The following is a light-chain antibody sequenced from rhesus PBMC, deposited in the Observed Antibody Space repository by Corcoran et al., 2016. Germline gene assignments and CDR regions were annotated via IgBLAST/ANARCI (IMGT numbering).Light chain of an antibody. CDR2: EAA. J-gene: IGKJ2*01. Sequence: DIQMTQSPSSLSASVGDTVTISCQASQGISRWLAWYQQKPGKAPKLLFSEAASLQSGVPSRFSGSGPWTDFTLTIINLQPEDFATYYCLQYNSSPYSFGQETKVEIK. CDR1: QGISRW. CDR3: LQYNSSPYS. V-gene: IGKV1-22*01.